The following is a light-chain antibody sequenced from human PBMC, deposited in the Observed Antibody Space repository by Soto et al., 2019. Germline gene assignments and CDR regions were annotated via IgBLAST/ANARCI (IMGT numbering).Light chain of an antibody. CDR2: DAS. V-gene: IGKV3-11*01. CDR3: QQGGNWPST. J-gene: IGKJ2*01. Sequence: EIVLTQSPATLSLSPGERATLSCRASQGVSNSLAWYQQKPGQAPRLLIYDASNRATDIPARFSGSGSGTDFTLTISSLEHEDVAVYYCQQGGNWPSTFGQGTKLEIK. CDR1: QGVSNS.